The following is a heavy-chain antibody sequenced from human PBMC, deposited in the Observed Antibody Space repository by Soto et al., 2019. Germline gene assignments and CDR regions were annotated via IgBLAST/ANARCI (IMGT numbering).Heavy chain of an antibody. CDR2: IKSKTDGGTT. J-gene: IGHJ4*02. CDR1: GFTFSNAW. CDR3: TTAPTMIVVVGFDY. D-gene: IGHD3-22*01. Sequence: GGSLRLSCAASGFTFSNAWMSWVRQAPGKGLEWVGRIKSKTDGGTTDYAAPVKGRFTISRDDSKNTLYLQMNSLKTEDTAVYYCTTAPTMIVVVGFDYWGQGTLVTVSS. V-gene: IGHV3-15*01.